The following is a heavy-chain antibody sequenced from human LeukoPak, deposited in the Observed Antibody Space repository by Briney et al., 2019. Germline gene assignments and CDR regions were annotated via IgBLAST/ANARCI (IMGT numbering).Heavy chain of an antibody. Sequence: GGSLRLSCAASGFTFSSYAMHWVRQAPGKGLEWVANIKPDGTTKFYVDSVKGRFTISRDNALNSLYLQMNSLRAEDTAIYYCARSIPYGTTWYGRSDYWGQGTLVTVSS. CDR1: GFTFSSYA. CDR3: ARSIPYGTTWYGRSDY. CDR2: IKPDGTTK. V-gene: IGHV3-7*03. D-gene: IGHD6-13*01. J-gene: IGHJ4*02.